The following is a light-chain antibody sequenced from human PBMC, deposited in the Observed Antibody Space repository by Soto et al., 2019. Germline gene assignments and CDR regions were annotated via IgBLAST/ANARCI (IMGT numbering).Light chain of an antibody. J-gene: IGKJ1*01. CDR2: KAS. Sequence: DIQMTQSPSTLSGSVGDRVTITCRDSQTISSWLAWYQQKPGKAPKLLIYKASTLKSGVPSRFSGSGSGSEFTLTISSLQPDDFATYYCQHYNSYSEAFGQGTPVDIK. V-gene: IGKV1-5*03. CDR3: QHYNSYSEA. CDR1: QTISSW.